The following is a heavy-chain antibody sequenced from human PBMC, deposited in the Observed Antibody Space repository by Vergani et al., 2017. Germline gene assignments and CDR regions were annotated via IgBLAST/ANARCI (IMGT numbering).Heavy chain of an antibody. D-gene: IGHD3-16*01. CDR1: EFTFSTYA. J-gene: IGHJ6*03. CDR3: AKVMGVRFGGVMDV. V-gene: IGHV3-23*01. Sequence: EVQVLESGGGLVQPGGSLRLSCAASEFTFSTYAMSWVRQAPGKGLEWVSAISGSGGSTYYADSVKGRFTVSRDNSRNTLYLQMNRLRAEDTAVYYFAKVMGVRFGGVMDVWGKGTTVTVSS. CDR2: ISGSGGST.